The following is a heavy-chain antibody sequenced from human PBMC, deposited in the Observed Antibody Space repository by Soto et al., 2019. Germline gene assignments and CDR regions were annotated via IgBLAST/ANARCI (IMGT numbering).Heavy chain of an antibody. V-gene: IGHV4-59*01. J-gene: IGHJ4*02. CDR2: IYYSGST. CDR3: ARGGHYYDYSGYYNY. Sequence: SETLSLSCTVSGASISTYYWSWIRQPPGKGLEWIGYIYYSGSTDYNPSLKSRVTISVDTSKNQFSLKLSSVTAADTAVYYCARGGHYYDYSGYYNYWGQGTLVTVSS. CDR1: GASISTYY. D-gene: IGHD3-22*01.